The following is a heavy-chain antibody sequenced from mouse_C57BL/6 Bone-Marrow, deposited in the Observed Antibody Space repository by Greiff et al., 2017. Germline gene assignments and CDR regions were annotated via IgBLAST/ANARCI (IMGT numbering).Heavy chain of an antibody. CDR2: ISPYNGGT. V-gene: IGHV1-19*01. Sequence: VQLQQSGPVLVKPGASVKMSCKASGFTFTDYYMNWVQQSHGKSLEWLGVISPYNGGTSYNQKYKGKATLNVDKSSSTAYMELNSLTSEDSAVNYCARGTDYPYAMDYWGQGTSVTVSS. CDR3: ARGTDYPYAMDY. D-gene: IGHD2-4*01. CDR1: GFTFTDYY. J-gene: IGHJ4*01.